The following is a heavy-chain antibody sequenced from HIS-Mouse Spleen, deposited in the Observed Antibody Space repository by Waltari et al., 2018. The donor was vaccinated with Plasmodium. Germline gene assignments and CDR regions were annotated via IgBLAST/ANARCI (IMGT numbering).Heavy chain of an antibody. CDR2: IDWDDDK. J-gene: IGHJ6*02. V-gene: IGHV2-70*11. CDR3: ARTTYSSSSAKYYYYGMDV. D-gene: IGHD6-6*01. Sequence: RESGPALVKPTQTLTLTCTFSGFSLSTSGMCVSWIRQPPGKALEWLARIDWDDDKYYSTSLKTRLTISKDTSKNQVLLTMTNMDPVDTATYYCARTTYSSSSAKYYYYGMDVWGQGTTVTVSS. CDR1: GFSLSTSGMC.